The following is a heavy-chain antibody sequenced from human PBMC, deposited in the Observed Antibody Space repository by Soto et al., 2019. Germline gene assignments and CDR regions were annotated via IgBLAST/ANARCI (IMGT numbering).Heavy chain of an antibody. CDR1: GGSFSGYY. Sequence: QVQLQQWGAGLLKPSETLSLTCAVYGGSFSGYYWSWIRQPPGKGLEWIGEINHSGSTNYNPSLKSRVTISVDTSKNQFSLKLSSVTAADTAVYYCARGFYYDSSGYYYLFASVGVFDYWGQGTLVTVSS. V-gene: IGHV4-34*01. CDR3: ARGFYYDSSGYYYLFASVGVFDY. CDR2: INHSGST. D-gene: IGHD3-22*01. J-gene: IGHJ4*02.